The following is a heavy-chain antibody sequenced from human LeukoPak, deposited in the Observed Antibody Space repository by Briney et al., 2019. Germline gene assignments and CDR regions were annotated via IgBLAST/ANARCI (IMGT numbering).Heavy chain of an antibody. J-gene: IGHJ6*03. CDR1: GFTFSSYG. CDR2: ISGRGGST. CDR3: AKASTFQDYYMDV. V-gene: IGHV3-23*01. Sequence: GGSLRVSCAASGFTFSSYGMSWVRQAPGKGLEWVSGISGRGGSTYYAGSVKGRFTISRDNSKNTLYLQMNSLRAEDTAAYYCAKASTFQDYYMDVWGKGTTVTISS. D-gene: IGHD3-16*01.